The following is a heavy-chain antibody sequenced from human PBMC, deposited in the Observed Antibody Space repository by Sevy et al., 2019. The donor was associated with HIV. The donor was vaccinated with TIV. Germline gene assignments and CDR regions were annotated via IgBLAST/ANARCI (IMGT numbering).Heavy chain of an antibody. CDR1: GFTFDDYA. J-gene: IGHJ4*02. D-gene: IGHD6-13*01. CDR3: AKDYHVGYSRRRVVTYYFDY. Sequence: GGSLRLSCAASGFTFDDYAMHWVRQAPGKGLEWVSGISWNSGSIGCADSVKGRFTISRDNAKNSLYLQMNSLRAEDTALYYCAKDYHVGYSRRRVVTYYFDYWGQGTLVTVSS. CDR2: ISWNSGSI. V-gene: IGHV3-9*01.